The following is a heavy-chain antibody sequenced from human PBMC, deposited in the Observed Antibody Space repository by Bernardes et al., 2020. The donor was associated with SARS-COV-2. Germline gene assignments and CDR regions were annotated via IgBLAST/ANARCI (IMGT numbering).Heavy chain of an antibody. CDR3: AIPPTNYDRYGMDV. Sequence: ASMKVSCKAFAYPFTGYYIHWVRQAPGQGLEWMGWINPNSGGTNYAQKFQGRVTMTRDTSISTAYMELNRLTSDDTAVYYCAIPPTNYDRYGMDVWGQGTTVTVSS. CDR2: INPNSGGT. V-gene: IGHV1-2*02. J-gene: IGHJ6*02. D-gene: IGHD3-22*01. CDR1: AYPFTGYY.